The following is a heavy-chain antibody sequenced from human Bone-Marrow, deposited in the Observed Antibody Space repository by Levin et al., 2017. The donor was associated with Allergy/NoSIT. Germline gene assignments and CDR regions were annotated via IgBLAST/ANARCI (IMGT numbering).Heavy chain of an antibody. CDR3: VNFYNSGSL. CDR2: IDPSDSYT. Sequence: KIGESLKISCKASGYPFSSHWINWVRQMPGKGLEWMGRIDPSDSYTNYSPSFEGLVTISADKSIDTAYLQWSGLKASDTAIYYCVNFYNSGSLWGQGTLVTVSS. D-gene: IGHD3-10*01. V-gene: IGHV5-10-1*01. CDR1: GYPFSSHW. J-gene: IGHJ4*02.